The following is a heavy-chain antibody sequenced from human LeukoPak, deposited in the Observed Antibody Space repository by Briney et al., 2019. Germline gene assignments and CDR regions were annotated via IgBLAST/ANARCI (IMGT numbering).Heavy chain of an antibody. J-gene: IGHJ5*02. V-gene: IGHV4-39*01. CDR1: GGSISSSSYY. Sequence: SETLSLTCTVSGGSISSSSYYWGWIRQPPGKGLEWIGSIYYSGSTYYNPSLKSRVTISVGTSKNQFSLKLSSVTAADTAVYYCARRRVYYGSGSYMVSWGQGTLVTVSS. CDR2: IYYSGST. D-gene: IGHD3-10*01. CDR3: ARRRVYYGSGSYMVS.